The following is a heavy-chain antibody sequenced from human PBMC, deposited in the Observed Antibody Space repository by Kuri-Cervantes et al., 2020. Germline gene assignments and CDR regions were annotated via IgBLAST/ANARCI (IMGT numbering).Heavy chain of an antibody. CDR3: ARDMVMGWLRWAGWFDP. D-gene: IGHD5-12*01. J-gene: IGHJ5*02. V-gene: IGHV4-59*12. CDR2: IYYSGST. Sequence: SETLSLTCTVSGGSISSYYWSWIRQPPGKGLEWIGYIYYSGSTNYNPSLKSRVTISVDTSKNQFSLKLSSVTAADTAVYYCARDMVMGWLRWAGWFDPWGQGTLVTVSS. CDR1: GGSISSYY.